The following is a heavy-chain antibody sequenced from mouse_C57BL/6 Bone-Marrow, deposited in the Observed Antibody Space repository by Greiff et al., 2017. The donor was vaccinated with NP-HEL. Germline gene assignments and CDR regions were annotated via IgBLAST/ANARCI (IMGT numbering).Heavy chain of an antibody. Sequence: QVQLQQSRAELARPGASVKLSCKASGYTFTSYGISWVKQRTGQGLEWIGEIYPRSGNTYYNEKFKGKATLTADKSSSTAYMELRSLTSEDSAVYFCQTGTFAYWGQGTLVTVSA. CDR3: QTGTFAY. CDR1: GYTFTSYG. D-gene: IGHD4-1*01. V-gene: IGHV1-81*01. J-gene: IGHJ3*01. CDR2: IYPRSGNT.